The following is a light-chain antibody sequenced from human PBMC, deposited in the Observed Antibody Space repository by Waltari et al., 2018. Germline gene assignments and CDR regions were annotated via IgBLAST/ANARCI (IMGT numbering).Light chain of an antibody. J-gene: IGLJ3*02. CDR1: TLGNTY. CDR3: QALGRSAWV. Sequence: SYELTQPPSVSVSPGQTASITCSGDTLGNTYASWYQQKPGQSPLLVIYQDAKRPSGIPERFSGSKSGNAATLTISGTQAMDEADYYCQALGRSAWVFGGGTKLTVL. V-gene: IGLV3-1*01. CDR2: QDA.